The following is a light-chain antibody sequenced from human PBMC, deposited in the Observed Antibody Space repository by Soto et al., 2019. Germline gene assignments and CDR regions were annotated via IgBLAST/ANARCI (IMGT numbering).Light chain of an antibody. Sequence: DIVMTQSPDSLAVSLGERATINCKSSQSGFYSSNSKNSLAWYQQRPGQPPKLLIYWASTRDAGVPDRFSGGGFGTDFSLNMGSLQAEDVAVYYCQQYYVTPPACGGGTKVEIK. CDR1: QSGFYSSNSKNS. CDR2: WAS. J-gene: IGKJ4*01. V-gene: IGKV4-1*01. CDR3: QQYYVTPPA.